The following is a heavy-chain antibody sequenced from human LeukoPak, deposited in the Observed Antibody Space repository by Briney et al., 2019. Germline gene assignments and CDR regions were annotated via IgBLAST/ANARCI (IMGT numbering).Heavy chain of an antibody. D-gene: IGHD3-3*01. V-gene: IGHV3-74*01. CDR3: ARVGVRFLEWLYY. J-gene: IGHJ4*02. CDR2: INSDGSST. CDR1: GFTFSSYW. Sequence: GGSLRLSCAASGFTFSSYWMHWVRQAPGKGLVWVSRINSDGSSTSYADSVKGRFTISRDNAKNTLYLQMNSLRAEDTAVYYCARVGVRFLEWLYYWGQGTLVTVSS.